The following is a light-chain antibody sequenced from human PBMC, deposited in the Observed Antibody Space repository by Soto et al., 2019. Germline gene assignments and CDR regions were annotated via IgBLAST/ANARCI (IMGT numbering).Light chain of an antibody. V-gene: IGLV2-14*01. J-gene: IGLJ3*02. Sequence: QSVLTQPASVSGSPGQSITISCTGTSSDVGGYNYVSWYQQHPGKAPKLMIYEVSNRPSGVSNRFSGSKSGNTASLTISGLQSEDEAEYYCAAWDDSLSGGVFGGGTQLTVL. CDR1: SSDVGGYNY. CDR2: EVS. CDR3: AAWDDSLSGGV.